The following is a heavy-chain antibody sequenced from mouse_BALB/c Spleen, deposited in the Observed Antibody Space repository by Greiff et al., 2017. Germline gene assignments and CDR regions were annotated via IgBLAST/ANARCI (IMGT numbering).Heavy chain of an antibody. CDR1: GYAFTNYL. V-gene: IGHV1-54*01. CDR3: AREGGTTAYFDY. J-gene: IGHJ2*01. CDR2: INPGSGGT. Sequence: VQGVESGAELVRPGTSVKVSCKASGYAFTNYLIEWVKQRPGQGLEWIGVINPGSGGTNYNEKFKGKATLTADKSSSTAYMQLSSLTSDDSAVYFCAREGGTTAYFDYWGQGTTLTVSS. D-gene: IGHD1-2*01.